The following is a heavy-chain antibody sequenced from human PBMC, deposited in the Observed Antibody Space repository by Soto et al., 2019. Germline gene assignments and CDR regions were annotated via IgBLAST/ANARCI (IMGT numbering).Heavy chain of an antibody. V-gene: IGHV5-51*01. Sequence: GESLKISCKGSGYSFSSYWIGWVRQMPGKGLEWMGIIYPGDSDTRYSPSFQGQVTISADKSINTAYLQWSSLKASDTAMYYCARHGVGDILTGQPDYWGQGTLVTSPQ. CDR3: ARHGVGDILTGQPDY. J-gene: IGHJ4*02. CDR1: GYSFSSYW. CDR2: IYPGDSDT. D-gene: IGHD3-9*01.